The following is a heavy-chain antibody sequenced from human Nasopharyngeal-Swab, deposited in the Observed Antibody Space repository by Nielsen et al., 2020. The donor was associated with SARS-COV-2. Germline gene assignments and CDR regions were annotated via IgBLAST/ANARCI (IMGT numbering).Heavy chain of an antibody. CDR1: GFTFSSYS. D-gene: IGHD6-13*01. Sequence: GGSLRLSCAASGFTFSSYSMNWVRQAPGKGLEWVSYISSSSSTIYYADSVKGRFTISRDNAENSLYLQMNSLRDEDTAVYYCARGYSNLPRYNWFDPWGQGTLVTVSS. CDR3: ARGYSNLPRYNWFDP. V-gene: IGHV3-48*02. CDR2: ISSSSSTI. J-gene: IGHJ5*02.